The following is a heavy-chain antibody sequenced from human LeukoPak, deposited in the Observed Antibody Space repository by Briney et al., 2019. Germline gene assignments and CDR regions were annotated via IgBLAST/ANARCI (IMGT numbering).Heavy chain of an antibody. J-gene: IGHJ3*02. V-gene: IGHV3-43D*04. CDR2: ISWYGGST. CDR1: GFTFYDYA. D-gene: IGHD4-17*01. CDR3: EKLVRRTYGDLSGDAFDI. Sequence: GGSLRLSCAASGFTFYDYAMHWVRQAPGKGLELVSLISWYGGSTYYADSVKGRFTISRDNSKNTLYLQMNSLRAEDTAVYYCEKLVRRTYGDLSGDAFDIWGQGTMVTVSS.